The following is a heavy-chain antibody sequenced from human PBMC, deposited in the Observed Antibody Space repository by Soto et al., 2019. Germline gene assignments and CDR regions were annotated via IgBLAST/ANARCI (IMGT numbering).Heavy chain of an antibody. J-gene: IGHJ6*02. V-gene: IGHV4-31*03. CDR1: GGSICSGGYY. CDR3: ARGGMGDCSSTSCYKGHYYYGMDV. D-gene: IGHD2-2*02. CDR2: IYYSGST. Sequence: PSETLSLTCTVSGGSICSGGYYWSWIRQHPGKGLEWIGYIYYSGSTYYNPSLKSRVTISVDTSKNQFSLKLSSVTAADTAVYYCARGGMGDCSSTSCYKGHYYYGMDVWAKGPRSPSP.